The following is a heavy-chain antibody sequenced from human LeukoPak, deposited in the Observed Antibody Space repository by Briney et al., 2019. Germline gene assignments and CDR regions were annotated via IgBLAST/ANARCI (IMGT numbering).Heavy chain of an antibody. Sequence: AASVKVSCKASGYTFTSYYMHWVRQAPGQGLEWMGIINPSGGSTSYAQKFQGRVTMTRDTSTNTVYMELSSLRSEDTAVYFCARATLSDYYFKYWGQGTLVTVSS. CDR3: ARATLSDYYFKY. CDR1: GYTFTSYY. V-gene: IGHV1-46*01. J-gene: IGHJ4*02. CDR2: INPSGGST.